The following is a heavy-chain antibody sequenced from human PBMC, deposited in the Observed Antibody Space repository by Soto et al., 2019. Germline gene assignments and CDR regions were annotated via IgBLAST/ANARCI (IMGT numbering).Heavy chain of an antibody. D-gene: IGHD4-4*01. CDR1: GFTFSSYW. J-gene: IGHJ4*02. V-gene: IGHV3-7*02. Sequence: PGGSLRLSCAASGFTFSSYWMRWVRQAPGKGLEWVANIKQDGSEKYYVDSVKGRFTIFRDNAKNSLSLQMNSLRAEDTAVYYCARGPENNSNYPLDYWGQGTLVTVSS. CDR3: ARGPENNSNYPLDY. CDR2: IKQDGSEK.